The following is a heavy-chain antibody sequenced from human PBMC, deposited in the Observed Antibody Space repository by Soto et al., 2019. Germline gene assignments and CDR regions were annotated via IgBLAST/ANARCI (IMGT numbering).Heavy chain of an antibody. Sequence: GASVKGSCKASGYSFTNNDVTWVRQATGQGLEWLGWMNPGSGDTGYARKFQGRVTMTRDISIATAYMELSSLRSDDTAIYYCARMATFGSLNWFDPWGQGTLVTVSS. CDR2: MNPGSGDT. D-gene: IGHD3-16*01. CDR1: GYSFTNND. V-gene: IGHV1-8*01. CDR3: ARMATFGSLNWFDP. J-gene: IGHJ5*02.